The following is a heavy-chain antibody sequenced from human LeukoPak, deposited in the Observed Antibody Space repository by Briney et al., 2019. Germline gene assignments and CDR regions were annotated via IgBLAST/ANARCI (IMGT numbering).Heavy chain of an antibody. J-gene: IGHJ4*02. V-gene: IGHV3-23*01. Sequence: GSLRLSCAASGFTFSNYAMNWVRQAPGKGLEWVSGISTSGGSTDYADSVKGRFTISRDHAKNTLYLQMNTLRAEDTAVYYCAKGGTLYLYYFDYWGQGTLVTVSS. D-gene: IGHD2-15*01. CDR2: ISTSGGST. CDR1: GFTFSNYA. CDR3: AKGGTLYLYYFDY.